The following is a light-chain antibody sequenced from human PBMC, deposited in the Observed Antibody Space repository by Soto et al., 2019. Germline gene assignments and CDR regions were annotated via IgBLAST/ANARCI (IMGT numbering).Light chain of an antibody. Sequence: DIQMTQSASSLSASVGDRVTITCQASQDINDRLNWYQQKPGKAPKILISDASSLETGVLSRFSGDGSGTDFTLTINNLQPEDVATYHCQQFDSLPYTFGQGTSLEI. CDR3: QQFDSLPYT. J-gene: IGKJ2*01. CDR1: QDINDR. V-gene: IGKV1-33*01. CDR2: DAS.